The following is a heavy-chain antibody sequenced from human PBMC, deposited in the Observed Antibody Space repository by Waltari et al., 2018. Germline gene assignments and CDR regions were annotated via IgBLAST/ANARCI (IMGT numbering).Heavy chain of an antibody. V-gene: IGHV4-39*07. J-gene: IGHJ5*02. D-gene: IGHD1-1*01. CDR2: NYYSGST. CDR1: GGSISSSSYY. Sequence: QLQLQESGPGLVKPSETLSLTCTVSGGSISSSSYYWGWIRQPPGKGLEWIGSNYYSGSTYYNPSLNSRVTISVDTSKNQFSLKLSSVTAADTAVYYCARDDGYGRQGWWFDPWGQGTLVIVSS. CDR3: ARDDGYGRQGWWFDP.